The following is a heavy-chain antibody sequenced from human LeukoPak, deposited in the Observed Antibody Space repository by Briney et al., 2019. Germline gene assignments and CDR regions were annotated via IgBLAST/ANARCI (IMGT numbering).Heavy chain of an antibody. D-gene: IGHD5-24*01. V-gene: IGHV4-34*01. Sequence: PSETLSLTCAVYGGAFSGYYWSWIRQPPGKGLEWIGEINHSGSTNYNPSLKSRVTISVDTSKNQFSLKLSSVTAADTAVYYCARDGYNFAFDIWGQGTMVTVSS. J-gene: IGHJ3*02. CDR3: ARDGYNFAFDI. CDR2: INHSGST. CDR1: GGAFSGYY.